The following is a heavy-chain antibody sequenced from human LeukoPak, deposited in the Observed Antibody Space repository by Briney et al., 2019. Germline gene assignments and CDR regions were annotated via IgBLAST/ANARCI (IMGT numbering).Heavy chain of an antibody. V-gene: IGHV5-51*01. D-gene: IGHD3-9*01. CDR2: IFPGDGET. J-gene: IGHJ4*02. Sequence: GESLKISCNTSGYSFIGYSIGWVRQVPGKGLDWVGLIFPGDGETKYSPSFQGQVTISADKSTSAAYLQWSSLKASDSGIYYCVRRGYYNSWIKFHFDYWGQGSLVTVSS. CDR1: GYSFIGYS. CDR3: VRRGYYNSWIKFHFDY.